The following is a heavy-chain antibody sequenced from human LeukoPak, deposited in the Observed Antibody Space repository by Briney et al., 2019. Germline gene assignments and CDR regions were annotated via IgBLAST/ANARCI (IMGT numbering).Heavy chain of an antibody. CDR2: ISAYNGNT. D-gene: IGHD2-2*01. CDR3: ATLQLYQPDY. J-gene: IGHJ4*02. Sequence: ASVKVSCKASGYTFTSYGISWVRQAPGQGLEWMGWISAYNGNTNYAQKFQGRVTMTEDTSTDTAYMELSSLRSEDTAVYYCATLQLYQPDYWGQGTLVTVSS. V-gene: IGHV1-18*01. CDR1: GYTFTSYG.